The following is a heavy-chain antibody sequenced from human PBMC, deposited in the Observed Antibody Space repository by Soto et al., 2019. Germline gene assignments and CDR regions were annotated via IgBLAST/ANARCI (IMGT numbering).Heavy chain of an antibody. V-gene: IGHV1-18*01. CDR1: GYTFTSYG. J-gene: IGHJ5*02. CDR2: ISAYNGNT. CDR3: ARDSRDYGDYVDNWFDP. Sequence: ASVKVSCKASGYTFTSYGISWVRQAPGQGLEWMGWISAYNGNTNYAQKLQGRVTMTTDTSTSTAYMELRSLRSDDTAVYYCARDSRDYGDYVDNWFDPWGQGXLVTVYS. D-gene: IGHD4-17*01.